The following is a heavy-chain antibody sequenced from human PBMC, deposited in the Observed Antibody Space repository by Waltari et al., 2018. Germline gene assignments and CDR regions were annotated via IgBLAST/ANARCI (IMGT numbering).Heavy chain of an antibody. CDR3: ARDQGMGYGWYFDL. D-gene: IGHD5-12*01. V-gene: IGHV4-39*07. CDR1: GGSISSSSYY. Sequence: QLQLQESGPGLVKPSETLSLTCTVSGGSISSSSYYWGWIRQPPGKGLEWIGSIYYSGSTYYNPSLKSRVTISVDTSKNQFSLKLSSVTAADTAVYYCARDQGMGYGWYFDLWGRGTLVTVSS. J-gene: IGHJ2*01. CDR2: IYYSGST.